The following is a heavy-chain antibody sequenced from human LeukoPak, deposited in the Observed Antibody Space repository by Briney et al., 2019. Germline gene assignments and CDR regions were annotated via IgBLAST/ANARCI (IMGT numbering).Heavy chain of an antibody. J-gene: IGHJ5*02. Sequence: SETLSLTCTVSGYSISTGYHWGWVRQPPGKRLERIGTVYHSGSTYYNPSLRSRAAISVDTSRNQFSLRLRSLTAADTAVYYCARVPGVFYDTLTGYGSGWFDPWGQGTLVTVPS. CDR3: ARVPGVFYDTLTGYGSGWFDP. CDR1: GYSISTGYH. V-gene: IGHV4-38-2*02. D-gene: IGHD3-9*01. CDR2: VYHSGST.